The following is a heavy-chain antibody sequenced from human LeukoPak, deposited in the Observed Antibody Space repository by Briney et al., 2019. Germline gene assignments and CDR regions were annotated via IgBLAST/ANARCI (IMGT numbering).Heavy chain of an antibody. Sequence: GESLKISCKGSGYSFTSYWIGWVRQMPGKGLEWMGIIYPGDSDARYNPSFEGHITISVDKSRSTAYLQWRSLRASDTATYYCARQEDNGGYWSYYYPWGQGTLITVSS. CDR1: GYSFTSYW. CDR3: ARQEDNGGYWSYYYP. J-gene: IGHJ5*02. V-gene: IGHV5-51*01. D-gene: IGHD2-21*01. CDR2: IYPGDSDA.